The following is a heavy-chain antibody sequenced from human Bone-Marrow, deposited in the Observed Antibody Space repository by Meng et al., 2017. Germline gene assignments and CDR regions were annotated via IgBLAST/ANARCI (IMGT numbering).Heavy chain of an antibody. V-gene: IGHV4-34*01. D-gene: IGHD4-11*01. CDR3: ARGPTTMAHDLDY. Sequence: VQVQQWGAGLLKPSVTLSLTFVVSGGAFSDYYGSWIRQPPGKGLEWIGEINHSGSTNYNPSLESRATISVDTSQNNLSLKLSSVTAADSAVYYCARGPTTMAHDLDYWGQGTLVTVSS. CDR2: INHSGST. CDR1: GGAFSDYY. J-gene: IGHJ4*02.